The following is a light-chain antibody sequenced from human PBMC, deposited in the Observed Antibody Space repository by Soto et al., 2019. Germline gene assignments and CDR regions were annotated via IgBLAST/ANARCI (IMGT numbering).Light chain of an antibody. J-gene: IGKJ1*01. CDR3: QQSYSSPWT. CDR2: AAS. Sequence: DIRMTQSPSSLSASVGDRVTITCRASQSISNYLNWYQQKPGKAPNLLIYAASTLQSGVPSRFSGSGSGTDFTLTISSLQAEDFATYYCQQSYSSPWTFGQGTKVDIK. V-gene: IGKV1-39*01. CDR1: QSISNY.